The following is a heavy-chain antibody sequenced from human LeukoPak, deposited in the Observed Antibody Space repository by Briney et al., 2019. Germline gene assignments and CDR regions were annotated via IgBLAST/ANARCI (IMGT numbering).Heavy chain of an antibody. Sequence: GGSLRLSCAASGFTFDSYAMNWVRQAPGKGLEWVPYISSSSSTIYYADSVKGRFTISRDNAKNSLYLQMNSLRDEDTAVYYCARDSPFGEGWFDPWGQGTLVTVSS. CDR1: GFTFDSYA. V-gene: IGHV3-48*02. D-gene: IGHD3-16*01. CDR3: ARDSPFGEGWFDP. J-gene: IGHJ5*02. CDR2: ISSSSSTI.